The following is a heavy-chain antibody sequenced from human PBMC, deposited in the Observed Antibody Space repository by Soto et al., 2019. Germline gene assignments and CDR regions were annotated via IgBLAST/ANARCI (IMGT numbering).Heavy chain of an antibody. CDR1: GDSISSGGW. J-gene: IGHJ4*02. V-gene: IGHV4-4*02. D-gene: IGHD5-12*01. Sequence: QVQLQESGPGVVKPSGTLSLTCAVSGDSISSGGWWSWVRQPPGKGLEWIGEIYHSGSTNYNPSLKSRVTILVDMSKNHLSMILNSVNLADTAIYYCAKDGRNGYHLFYWGQGTRVTVSS. CDR3: AKDGRNGYHLFY. CDR2: IYHSGST.